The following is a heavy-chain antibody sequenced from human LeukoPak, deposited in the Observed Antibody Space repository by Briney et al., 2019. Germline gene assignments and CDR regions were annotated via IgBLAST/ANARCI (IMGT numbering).Heavy chain of an antibody. D-gene: IGHD3-3*01. Sequence: SETLSLTCTVSGGSISSGGYYWSWIRQPPGKGLEWIGEINHSGSTNYNPSLKSRVTISVDTSKNQFSLKLSSVTAADTAVYYCARGSPLVLRFLEWLLVPGAFDIWGQGTMVTVSS. CDR2: INHSGST. V-gene: IGHV4-39*07. CDR3: ARGSPLVLRFLEWLLVPGAFDI. CDR1: GGSISSGGYY. J-gene: IGHJ3*02.